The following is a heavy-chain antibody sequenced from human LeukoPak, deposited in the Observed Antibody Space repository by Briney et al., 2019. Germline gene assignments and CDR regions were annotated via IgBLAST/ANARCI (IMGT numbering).Heavy chain of an antibody. D-gene: IGHD1-26*01. CDR1: GFTFCSFD. Sequence: VSLTFSCAGSGFTFCSFDLGWLGPGPGKGLEGVLLPSGDDGSTYHTYPVRGRFTISRDNSKNTLYQQMSSLRADDTAVYYCARVGADPRWSFDIWGQGTMVTVSS. CDR2: PSGDDGST. CDR3: ARVGADPRWSFDI. J-gene: IGHJ3*02. V-gene: IGHV3-23*01.